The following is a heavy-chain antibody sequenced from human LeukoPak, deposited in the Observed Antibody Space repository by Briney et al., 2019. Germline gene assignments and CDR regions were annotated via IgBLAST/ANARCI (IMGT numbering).Heavy chain of an antibody. CDR1: GGTFGSYA. V-gene: IGHV1-69*06. D-gene: IGHD5-18*01. CDR2: IIPIFGTA. CDR3: ARGAQGYSLSNGPDY. Sequence: GASVKVSCKASGGTFGSYAISWVRQAPGQGLEWMGGIIPIFGTANYAQKFQGRVTITADKSTSTAYMELSSLRSEDTAVYYCARGAQGYSLSNGPDYWGQGTLVTVSS. J-gene: IGHJ4*02.